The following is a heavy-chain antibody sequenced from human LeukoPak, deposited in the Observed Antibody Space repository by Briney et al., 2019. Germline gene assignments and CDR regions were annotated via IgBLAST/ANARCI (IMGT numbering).Heavy chain of an antibody. Sequence: PGGSLRLSCAASGFTFSNYAMSWVRQAPGKGLEWVSTISGSGGSTYYADSVKGRFTISRDNSKNTLYLQMNSLRAEDTAVYYCAKDDVGWFGELTWSDYWGQGTLVTVS. J-gene: IGHJ4*02. CDR2: ISGSGGST. CDR1: GFTFSNYA. D-gene: IGHD3-10*01. V-gene: IGHV3-23*01. CDR3: AKDDVGWFGELTWSDY.